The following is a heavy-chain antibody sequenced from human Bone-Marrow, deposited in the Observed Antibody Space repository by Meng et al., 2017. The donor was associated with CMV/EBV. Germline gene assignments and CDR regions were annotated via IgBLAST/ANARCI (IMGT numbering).Heavy chain of an antibody. CDR1: GFTFSSYS. V-gene: IGHV3-21*01. J-gene: IGHJ6*02. Sequence: ETLSLTCAASGFTFSSYSMNWVRQAPGKGLEWVSSISSSSSYIYYADSVKGRFTISRDNAKNSLYLQMNSLRAEDTAVYYCARPSGYPLAYYYYGMDVWGQGTTVTVSS. CDR3: ARPSGYPLAYYYYGMDV. CDR2: ISSSSSYI. D-gene: IGHD3-3*01.